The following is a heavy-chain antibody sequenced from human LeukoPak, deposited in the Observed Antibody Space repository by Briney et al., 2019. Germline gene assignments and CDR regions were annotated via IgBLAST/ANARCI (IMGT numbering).Heavy chain of an antibody. CDR2: ISSSSSYI. J-gene: IGHJ4*02. V-gene: IGHV3-21*01. D-gene: IGHD6-13*01. CDR3: ARGAAAAYYFDY. CDR1: GFTFSGYS. Sequence: PGGSLRLSCAASGFTFSGYSMNWVRQAPGKGLEWVSSISSSSSYIYYADSVKGRFTISRDNAKNSLYLQMNSLRAEDTAVYYCARGAAAAYYFDYWGQGTLVTVSS.